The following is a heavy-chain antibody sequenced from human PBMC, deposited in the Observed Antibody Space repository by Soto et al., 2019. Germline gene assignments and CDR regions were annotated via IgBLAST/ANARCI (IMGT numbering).Heavy chain of an antibody. CDR3: AKDYRSTWYDDVY. CDR1: GFTFSSYG. CDR2: TSFDGSNK. V-gene: IGHV3-30*18. J-gene: IGHJ4*02. Sequence: QVQLVESGGGVVQPGRSLRLSCAASGFTFSSYGMHWVRQAPGRGLEWVAVTSFDGSNKYYADSVKGRFTISRDNSKSTLYLQMNSLRREDTAVYYCAKDYRSTWYDDVYWGQGTLVTVSS. D-gene: IGHD6-13*01.